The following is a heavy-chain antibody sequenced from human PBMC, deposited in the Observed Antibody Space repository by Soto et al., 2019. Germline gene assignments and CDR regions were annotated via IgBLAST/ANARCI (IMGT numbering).Heavy chain of an antibody. J-gene: IGHJ6*02. V-gene: IGHV1-69*12. D-gene: IGHD3-10*01. CDR1: GGTFSSYA. CDR2: IIPIFGTA. Sequence: QVQLVQSGAEVKKPGSSVKVSCKASGGTFSSYAISWVRQAPGQGLEWMGGIIPIFGTANYAQKFQGRVTITADESTSTAYMELSSLRSEDTAVYYCARGRGGVTTTTHYDGMDVWGQGTTVTVSS. CDR3: ARGRGGVTTTTHYDGMDV.